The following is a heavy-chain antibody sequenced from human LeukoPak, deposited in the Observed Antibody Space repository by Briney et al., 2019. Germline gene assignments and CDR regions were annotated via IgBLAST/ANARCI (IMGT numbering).Heavy chain of an antibody. CDR1: GGSISSYY. V-gene: IGHV4-59*08. J-gene: IGHJ3*02. CDR2: IYYSGST. CDR3: ARNRIRDDAFDI. Sequence: SETLSLTCTVSGGSISSYYWSWIRQPPGKGLEWIGYIYYSGSTNYNPSLKSRVTISVDTSKNQFSLKLSSVTAADTAVYYCARNRIRDDAFDIWGQGTMVTVSS. D-gene: IGHD3-3*02.